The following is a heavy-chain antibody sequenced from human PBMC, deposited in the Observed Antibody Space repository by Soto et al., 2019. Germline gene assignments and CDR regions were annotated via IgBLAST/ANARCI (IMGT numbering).Heavy chain of an antibody. CDR2: ISYDGSNK. Sequence: SNSHSYAASEFTSINLAMRWVLKTPGKGLEWVAVISYDGSNKYYADSVKGRFTISRDNSKNTLYLQMNSLRAEDTAVYYCARDGDIVVVVAAIGGMDVWGQGTTVTVSS. CDR1: EFTSINLA. J-gene: IGHJ6*02. CDR3: ARDGDIVVVVAAIGGMDV. V-gene: IGHV3-30-3*01. D-gene: IGHD2-15*01.